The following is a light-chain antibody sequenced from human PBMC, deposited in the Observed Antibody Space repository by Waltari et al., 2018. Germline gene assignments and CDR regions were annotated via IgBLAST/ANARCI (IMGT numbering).Light chain of an antibody. J-gene: IGLJ2*01. V-gene: IGLV2-14*03. Sequence: QSALTQPASVSGSPGQSITISCTGTSSDVGGYNYVSWYQQHPGKAPKLMIYDVTNRPFGVSNRFSGSKSGNTASLTISGLQAEDEADYYCSSYTSSGTGVLFGGGTKLSVL. CDR1: SSDVGGYNY. CDR3: SSYTSSGTGVL. CDR2: DVT.